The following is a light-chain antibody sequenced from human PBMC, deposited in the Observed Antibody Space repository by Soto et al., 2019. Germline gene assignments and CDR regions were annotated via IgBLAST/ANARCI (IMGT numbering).Light chain of an antibody. J-gene: IGLJ1*01. V-gene: IGLV2-14*01. CDR2: EVT. CDR1: SSDIGAYNY. Sequence: QSVLTQPASVSGSPGQSITISCIGTSSDIGAYNYVSWYQQHPGKVPKLMIYEVTNRPSGLSNRFSGSKSGNTASLTISGLQAEDEADYFCSSYTSTSTLYVFGIGTKVTGL. CDR3: SSYTSTSTLYV.